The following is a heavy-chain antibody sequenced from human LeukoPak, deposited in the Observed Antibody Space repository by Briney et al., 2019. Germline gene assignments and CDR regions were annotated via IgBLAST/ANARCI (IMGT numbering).Heavy chain of an antibody. CDR2: IIPIFGIA. CDR1: GGTFSSYA. CDR3: AGREYSGSYEGDY. J-gene: IGHJ4*02. Sequence: SVKVSCKASGGTFSSYAISWVRQAPGQGLEWMGRIIPIFGIANYAQKFQGRVTITADKSTSTAYMELSSLRSEDTAVYYCAGREYSGSYEGDYWGQGTLVTVSS. V-gene: IGHV1-69*04. D-gene: IGHD1-26*01.